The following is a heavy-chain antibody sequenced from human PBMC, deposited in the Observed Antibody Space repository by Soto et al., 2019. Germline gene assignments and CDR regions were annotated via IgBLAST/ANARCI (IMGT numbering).Heavy chain of an antibody. CDR1: GGSISSGDYY. J-gene: IGHJ3*02. CDR3: AREVAYCGGDCYYEGAFDI. V-gene: IGHV4-30-4*01. CDR2: IYYSGST. D-gene: IGHD2-21*02. Sequence: LSLTCTVSGGSISSGDYYWSWIRQPPGKGLEWIGYIYYSGSTYYNPSLKSRVTISVDTSKNQFSLKLSSVTAADTAVYYCAREVAYCGGDCYYEGAFDIWGQGTMVTVSS.